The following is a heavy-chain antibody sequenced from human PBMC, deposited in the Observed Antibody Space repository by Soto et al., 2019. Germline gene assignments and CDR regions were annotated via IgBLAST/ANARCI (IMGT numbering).Heavy chain of an antibody. CDR3: ARAPLLWCGESTPYYYYGMDV. Sequence: QVQLVQSGAEVKKPGSSVKVSCKASGGTFSSYAISWVRQAPGQGLEWMGGIIPIFGTANYAQKFQGRVTMTADESTSTAYMELSSLRSEDTAVYYCARAPLLWCGESTPYYYYGMDVWGQGTTVTVSS. CDR2: IIPIFGTA. J-gene: IGHJ6*02. V-gene: IGHV1-69*01. D-gene: IGHD3-10*01. CDR1: GGTFSSYA.